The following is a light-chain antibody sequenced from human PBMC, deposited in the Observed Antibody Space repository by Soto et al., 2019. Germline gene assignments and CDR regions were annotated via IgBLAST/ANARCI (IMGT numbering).Light chain of an antibody. J-gene: IGLJ2*01. CDR1: KLGDKY. CDR2: QDS. V-gene: IGLV3-1*01. Sequence: SYELTQPPSVSVSPGQTASITCSGDKLGDKYACWYQQKPGQSPVLVIYQDSKRPSGIPERFSGSNSGNTATLTIRGTQAMEEDDYYCQAWDSITLVFGGGTKLTVL. CDR3: QAWDSITLV.